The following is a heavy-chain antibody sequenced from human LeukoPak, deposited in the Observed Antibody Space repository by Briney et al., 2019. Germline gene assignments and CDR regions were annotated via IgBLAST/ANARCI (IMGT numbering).Heavy chain of an antibody. J-gene: IGHJ6*04. V-gene: IGHV1-69*06. CDR1: GGTFSSYA. D-gene: IGHD6-13*01. CDR3: ARGLAAADVRGYYYYGMDV. Sequence: SVKVSYKASGGTFSSYAISWVRQAPGQGLEWMGGIIPIFGTANYAQKFQGRVTITVDKSTSTAYMELSSLRSEDTAVFYCARGLAAADVRGYYYYGMDVWGKGTTVTVSS. CDR2: IIPIFGTA.